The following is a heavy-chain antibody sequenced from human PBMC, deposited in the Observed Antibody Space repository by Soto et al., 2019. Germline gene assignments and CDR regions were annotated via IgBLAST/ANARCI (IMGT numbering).Heavy chain of an antibody. V-gene: IGHV3-23*01. Sequence: GGSLRLSCSASGFTFSSYAMSWVRQAPGKGLEWVSAISGGGGTTYYADSVRGRFTISRDNSKNTLYLQMNSLRAEDTAVYYCARAGFLEWKQPGYYYGMDVWGQGTTVTVSS. D-gene: IGHD3-3*01. CDR1: GFTFSSYA. CDR2: ISGGGGTT. CDR3: ARAGFLEWKQPGYYYGMDV. J-gene: IGHJ6*02.